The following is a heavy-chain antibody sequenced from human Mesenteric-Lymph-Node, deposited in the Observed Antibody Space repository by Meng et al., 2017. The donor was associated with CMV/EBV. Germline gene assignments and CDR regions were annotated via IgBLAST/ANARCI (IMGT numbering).Heavy chain of an antibody. CDR3: ARAKVVLRFLEGRGWLDP. J-gene: IGHJ5*02. Sequence: GSFSGDYESWIRQPPGNGLELIGEINHSGSTNYSPSLKSRVTISVETSKNQFAIKLSSVTAADTAVYYCARAKVVLRFLEGRGWLDPWGQGTLVTVSS. CDR2: INHSGST. D-gene: IGHD3-3*01. CDR1: GSFSGDY. V-gene: IGHV4-34*01.